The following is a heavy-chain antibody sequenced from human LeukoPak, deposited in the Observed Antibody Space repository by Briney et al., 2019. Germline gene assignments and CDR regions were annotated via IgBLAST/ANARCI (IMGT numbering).Heavy chain of an antibody. CDR1: GGSITSYY. CDR3: AGEGHYYDSTGYYYGGEDY. D-gene: IGHD3-22*01. CDR2: IYTRGST. V-gene: IGHV4-4*07. J-gene: IGHJ4*02. Sequence: KPSETLSLTCTVSGGSITSYYWSWIRQPAGKGLEWIGRIYTRGSTNYNPSLKNRVTVSVDTSRNQFSLKLTSVTAADTAVYYCAGEGHYYDSTGYYYGGEDYWGQGTLVTVSS.